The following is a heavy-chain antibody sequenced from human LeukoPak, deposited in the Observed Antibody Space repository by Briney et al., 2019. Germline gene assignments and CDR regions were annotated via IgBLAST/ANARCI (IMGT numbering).Heavy chain of an antibody. CDR1: GFTFSSYA. CDR2: IFGSGGST. V-gene: IGHV3-23*01. J-gene: IGHJ4*02. D-gene: IGHD1-26*01. Sequence: GGSLRLSCAASGFTFSSYAMYWVRQAPGKGLEWVSGIFGSGGSTHYADSVKGRFTISRDNSKNTVYLQMNSLRAEDTAVYYCATGLLVGATSLSPYFDYWGQGTLVTVSS. CDR3: ATGLLVGATSLSPYFDY.